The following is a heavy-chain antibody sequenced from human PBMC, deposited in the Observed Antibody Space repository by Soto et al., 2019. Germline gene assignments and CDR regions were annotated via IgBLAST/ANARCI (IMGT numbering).Heavy chain of an antibody. CDR2: LYTEGTT. CDR3: VRPRPSGENYGMDV. Sequence: HPGGSLRLSCVASGLTVSHNYMAWVRQAPEMGLEWVSILYTEGTTYYADSVKGRFTISRDSSKNTLFLQMDSLRAEDTAVYYCVRPRPSGENYGMDVWGPGTTVTVSS. J-gene: IGHJ6*02. V-gene: IGHV3-53*01. D-gene: IGHD3-16*01. CDR1: GLTVSHNY.